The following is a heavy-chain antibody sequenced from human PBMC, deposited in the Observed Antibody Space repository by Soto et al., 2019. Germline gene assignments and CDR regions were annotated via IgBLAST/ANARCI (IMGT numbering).Heavy chain of an antibody. Sequence: SETLSLTCTVSGDSISNYYWSWIRQPPGKGLEWIGYIYYTGSTNYNPSLKSRVTMSVDTSRNQFSLKLSSVTAADTAIYYCARRFCSGGSCYSALDYWGQGTLVTVSS. CDR3: ARRFCSGGSCYSALDY. CDR2: IYYTGST. CDR1: GDSISNYY. V-gene: IGHV4-59*08. D-gene: IGHD2-15*01. J-gene: IGHJ4*02.